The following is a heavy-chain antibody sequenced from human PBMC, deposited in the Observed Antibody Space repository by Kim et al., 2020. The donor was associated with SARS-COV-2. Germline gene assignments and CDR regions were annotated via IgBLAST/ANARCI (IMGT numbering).Heavy chain of an antibody. Sequence: GSTNYNPSLKSRVTISVDTSKNQFSLKLSSVTAADTAVYYCARDSNAFDIWGQGTMVTVSS. D-gene: IGHD4-4*01. J-gene: IGHJ3*02. CDR2: GST. V-gene: IGHV4-59*01. CDR3: ARDSNAFDI.